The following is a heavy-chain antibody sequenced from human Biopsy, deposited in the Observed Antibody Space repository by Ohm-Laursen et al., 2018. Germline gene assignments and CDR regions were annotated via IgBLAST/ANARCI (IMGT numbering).Heavy chain of an antibody. CDR2: IPHTGYI. Sequence: SETLSLTCTVSSGTFTGHYWTRIRQPPGKGLEWIGHIPHTGYISYKSSLKSRVTISLDSSSKHYPLRLTSLAAADAAVYYCARCSNEYGGVYFPHWGQGTLVTVSS. V-gene: IGHV4-59*08. CDR3: ARCSNEYGGVYFPH. D-gene: IGHD4-23*01. J-gene: IGHJ1*01. CDR1: SGTFTGHY.